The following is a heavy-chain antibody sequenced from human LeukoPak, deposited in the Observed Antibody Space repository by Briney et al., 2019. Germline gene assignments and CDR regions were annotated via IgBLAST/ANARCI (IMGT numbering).Heavy chain of an antibody. D-gene: IGHD4-17*01. V-gene: IGHV3-7*01. CDR3: AFNDYGERGAHFDY. CDR1: GLTFIRFW. CDR2: IKQDGSEK. Sequence: GGSLRLSCAASGLTFIRFWMAWVRQATGKGLEWVANIKQDGSEKYYVDSVKGRFTISIDNAKKSLYLQMNSLRVEDTAVYYCAFNDYGERGAHFDYWGEGNLVTVSS. J-gene: IGHJ4*02.